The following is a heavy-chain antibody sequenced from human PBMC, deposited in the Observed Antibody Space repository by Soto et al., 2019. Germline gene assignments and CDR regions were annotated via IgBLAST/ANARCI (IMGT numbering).Heavy chain of an antibody. CDR1: GFTFSSYG. V-gene: IGHV3-30*18. Sequence: QVQLVESGGGVVQPGRSLRLSCAASGFTFSSYGMHWVRQAPGKGLEWVAVISYDGNNKYYVDSVKGRFTISRDSSKNTLYLQMNSLRAEDTAVYYCAKDLQQQLVRGWFDPWGQGTLVIVSS. J-gene: IGHJ5*02. D-gene: IGHD6-13*01. CDR3: AKDLQQQLVRGWFDP. CDR2: ISYDGNNK.